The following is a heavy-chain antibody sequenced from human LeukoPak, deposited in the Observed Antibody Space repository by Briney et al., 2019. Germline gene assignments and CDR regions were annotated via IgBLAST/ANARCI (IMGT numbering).Heavy chain of an antibody. Sequence: GESLKISCKTSGYIFTNYWIGWARQMPGKGLELMAVIYPGDSRIRYNPSFQGQVTISADKSINAAYLQWSSLKASDTALYYCACRMLTSTRFEPWGQGTLVTVSS. V-gene: IGHV5-51*01. CDR2: IYPGDSRI. CDR3: ACRMLTSTRFEP. J-gene: IGHJ5*02. CDR1: GYIFTNYW. D-gene: IGHD2-2*01.